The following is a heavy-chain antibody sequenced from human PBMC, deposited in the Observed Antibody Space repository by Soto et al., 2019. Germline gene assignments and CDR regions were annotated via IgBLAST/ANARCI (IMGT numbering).Heavy chain of an antibody. J-gene: IGHJ6*02. CDR3: ARKSSYRPYYYYGMDV. Sequence: GGSLRLSCAASGFTVSSNYMSWVRQAPGKGLEWVSVIYSGGSTYYADSVKGRFTVSRDNSKNTLYLQMNSLRAEDTAVYYCARKSSYRPYYYYGMDVWGQGTTVTVSS. V-gene: IGHV3-53*01. CDR2: IYSGGST. D-gene: IGHD5-18*01. CDR1: GFTVSSNY.